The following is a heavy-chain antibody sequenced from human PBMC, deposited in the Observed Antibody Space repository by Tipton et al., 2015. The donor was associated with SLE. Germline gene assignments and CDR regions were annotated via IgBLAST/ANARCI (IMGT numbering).Heavy chain of an antibody. V-gene: IGHV3-9*01. J-gene: IGHJ6*02. Sequence: RSLRLSCAASGFTFSNYAMNWVRQAPGKGLEWVSGISWNSGSIGYADSVKGRFTISRDNAKNSLYLQMNSLRAEDTALYYCAKDIPPGSIAAAAPGGMDVWGQGTTVTVSS. CDR1: GFTFSNYA. CDR2: ISWNSGSI. CDR3: AKDIPPGSIAAAAPGGMDV. D-gene: IGHD6-13*01.